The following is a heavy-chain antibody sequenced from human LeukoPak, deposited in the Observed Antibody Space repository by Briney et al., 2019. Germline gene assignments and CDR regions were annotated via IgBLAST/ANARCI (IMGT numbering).Heavy chain of an antibody. D-gene: IGHD1-26*01. CDR3: ASFSRLWELGLDY. V-gene: IGHV3-21*01. Sequence: PSETLSLTCTVSGGSISSYYWSWIRQPPGKGLEWVSSIDGTTTYIFYADSVRGRFTISRDNAKSSLYLQLNSLRAEDTAVYYCASFSRLWELGLDYWGQGTLVTVSS. J-gene: IGHJ4*02. CDR2: IDGTTTYI. CDR1: GGSISSYY.